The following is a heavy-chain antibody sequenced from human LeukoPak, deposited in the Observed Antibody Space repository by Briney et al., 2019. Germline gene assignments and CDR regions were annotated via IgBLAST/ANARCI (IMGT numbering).Heavy chain of an antibody. CDR1: GGSISSHY. V-gene: IGHV4-59*11. Sequence: SETLSLTCTVSGGSISSHYWSWIPQPPGKGLEWIGYIYYRGSTNYNPSLKSRVTIAVDTSKNQFSLKLSSVTAADTAVYYCARRQYQLLYMDVSGKGTTVTVSS. CDR3: ARRQYQLLYMDV. D-gene: IGHD2-2*01. J-gene: IGHJ6*03. CDR2: IYYRGST.